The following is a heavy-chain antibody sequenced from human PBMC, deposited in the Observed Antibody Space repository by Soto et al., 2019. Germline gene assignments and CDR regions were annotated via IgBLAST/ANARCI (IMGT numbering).Heavy chain of an antibody. V-gene: IGHV3-23*01. CDR1: GFTFSSYA. Sequence: EVQLLESGGGLVQPGGSLRLSCAASGFTFSSYAMSWVRQAPGKGLEWVSAISGSGGSTYYADSVKGRFTISRDNSKNTLYLQMNSLRAEDTAVYYCASCAIFGVAASYNWFDPWGQGTLVTVSS. CDR3: ASCAIFGVAASYNWFDP. D-gene: IGHD3-3*02. CDR2: ISGSGGST. J-gene: IGHJ5*02.